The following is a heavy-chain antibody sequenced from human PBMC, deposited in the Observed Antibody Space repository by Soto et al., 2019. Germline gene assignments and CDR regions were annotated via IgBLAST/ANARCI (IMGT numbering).Heavy chain of an antibody. CDR2: IYYSGST. V-gene: IGHV4-30-4*01. J-gene: IGHJ4*02. Sequence: QVQLQESGPGLVKPSQTLSLTCTVSGGSISSGDYYWSWIRQPPGKGLEWIGYIYYSGSTYYNPSLKSRVTISVDTPKNQFSLKLSSVTAADTAVYYCVSVLGERFLEWLRLDYWGQGTLVTVSS. CDR3: VSVLGERFLEWLRLDY. CDR1: GGSISSGDYY. D-gene: IGHD3-3*01.